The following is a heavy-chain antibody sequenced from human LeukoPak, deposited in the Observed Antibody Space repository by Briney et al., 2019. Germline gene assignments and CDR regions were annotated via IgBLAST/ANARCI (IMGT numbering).Heavy chain of an antibody. Sequence: GGSLRLSCAASGFTFSSYGMHWVRQAPGKGLEWVAVIWYDGGNKYYADSVKGRSTISRDNSKNTLYLQMNSLRAEDTAVYYCAKASHRGSYYYYYYMDVWGKGTTVTVSS. D-gene: IGHD1-26*01. V-gene: IGHV3-33*06. CDR2: IWYDGGNK. J-gene: IGHJ6*03. CDR1: GFTFSSYG. CDR3: AKASHRGSYYYYYYMDV.